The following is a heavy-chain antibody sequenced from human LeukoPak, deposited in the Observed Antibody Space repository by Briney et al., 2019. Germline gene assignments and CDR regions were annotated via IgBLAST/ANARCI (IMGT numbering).Heavy chain of an antibody. V-gene: IGHV3-23*01. D-gene: IGHD6-19*01. CDR3: AKGSSGWYMAPGDS. CDR2: VTNNGGAT. J-gene: IGHJ5*01. CDR1: GFTFSSYA. Sequence: GGSLRLSCEASGFTFSSYAMSWVRQAPVRGLEWVAIVTNNGGATYYADSVKGRFTISRDNSKNTLCLQMNSLRAEDTAVYYCAKGSSGWYMAPGDSWGPGTLVTVSS.